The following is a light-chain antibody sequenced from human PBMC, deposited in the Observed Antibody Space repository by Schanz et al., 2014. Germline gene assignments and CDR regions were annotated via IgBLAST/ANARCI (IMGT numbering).Light chain of an antibody. V-gene: IGKV1-12*01. CDR2: AAS. CDR3: QQANSFPYT. CDR1: QNIDSW. J-gene: IGKJ2*01. Sequence: IQMTQSPSTLSASVGDRVAITCRASQNIDSWLAWYQQRPGKAPKLLIYAASTLQGGVPSRFSGSGSGTDFTLTISSLQPEDFATYYCQQANSFPYTFGQGTKLEIK.